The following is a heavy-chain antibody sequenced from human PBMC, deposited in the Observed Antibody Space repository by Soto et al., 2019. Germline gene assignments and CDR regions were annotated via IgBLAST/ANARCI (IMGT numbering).Heavy chain of an antibody. D-gene: IGHD3-22*01. Sequence: GGSLRLSCAASGFTFSSYSMNWVRQAPGKGLEWVSSISSSSSYIYYADSVKGRFTISRDNAKNSLYLQMNSLRAEDTAVYYCARAYDSSGYCTYWGQGTLVTVSS. CDR1: GFTFSSYS. CDR3: ARAYDSSGYCTY. J-gene: IGHJ4*02. V-gene: IGHV3-21*01. CDR2: ISSSSSYI.